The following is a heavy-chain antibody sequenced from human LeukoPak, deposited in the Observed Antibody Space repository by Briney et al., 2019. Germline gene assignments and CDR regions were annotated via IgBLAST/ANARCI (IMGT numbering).Heavy chain of an antibody. CDR1: GFTVTTKS. Sequence: GGSLRLSCAASGFTVTTKSMAWVRQAPGRGLEWVSVFYSPGSTYYADSVHGRFTISTDNSLNTLFLQMNSLRVEDTAVYYCARARESCIGSTCYEYFHHWGQGTPLTVSS. D-gene: IGHD2-2*01. J-gene: IGHJ1*01. CDR3: ARARESCIGSTCYEYFHH. CDR2: FYSPGST. V-gene: IGHV3-53*01.